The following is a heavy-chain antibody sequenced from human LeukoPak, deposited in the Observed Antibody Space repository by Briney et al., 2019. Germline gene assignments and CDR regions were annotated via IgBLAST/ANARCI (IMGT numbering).Heavy chain of an antibody. CDR2: ISGYGDST. CDR3: AQDAEEKGYGRPVEYFQH. D-gene: IGHD3-10*01. V-gene: IGHV3-23*01. J-gene: IGHJ1*01. Sequence: GGSLRLSCASSALTFSRHVINWVRQAPGKGLEWVSAISGYGDSTFYADSVKGRFSISRDNSKNTVYLQIDSLRVEDTAVYYCAQDAEEKGYGRPVEYFQHWGQGTLVTVSS. CDR1: ALTFSRHV.